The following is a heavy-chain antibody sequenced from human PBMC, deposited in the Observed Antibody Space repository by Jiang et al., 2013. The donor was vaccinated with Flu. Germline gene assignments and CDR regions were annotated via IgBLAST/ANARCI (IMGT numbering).Heavy chain of an antibody. D-gene: IGHD5-24*01. Sequence: GAEVKKPGESLKISCKGSGYNFDNYWIGWVRQMPGKGLEWMGIIYPDDSDTIYNPSLQGHVTMSADKSINTVYLQWSSLKALDTAIYYCARRARDLQFNYYDLDVWGQGTTVTVSS. J-gene: IGHJ6*02. CDR3: ARRARDLQFNYYDLDV. CDR2: IYPDDSDT. CDR1: GYNFDNYW. V-gene: IGHV5-51*01.